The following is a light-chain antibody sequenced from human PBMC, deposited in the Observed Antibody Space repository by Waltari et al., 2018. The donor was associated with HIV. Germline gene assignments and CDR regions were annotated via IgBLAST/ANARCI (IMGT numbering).Light chain of an antibody. CDR1: SGYSNYK. CDR3: GAAHGSGSNFV. V-gene: IGLV9-49*01. Sequence: QPVLTQPPSASASLGASVTLTCTLSSGYSNYKVDWYQQRPGKGPRFVMRVGTGGIVGSKGDGIPDRFSVLVSGLNRYLSSKNIQEEDESDYHCGAAHGSGSNFVFGGGTKLTVL. J-gene: IGLJ2*01. CDR2: VGTGGIVG.